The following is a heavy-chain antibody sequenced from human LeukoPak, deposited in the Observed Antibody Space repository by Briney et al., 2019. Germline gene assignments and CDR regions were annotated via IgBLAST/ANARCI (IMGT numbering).Heavy chain of an antibody. J-gene: IGHJ4*02. CDR3: ARYCSGGSCYSGQYYFDY. V-gene: IGHV4-34*01. CDR1: GGSISSYY. CDR2: INHSGST. Sequence: SETLSLTCTVSGGSISSYYWSWIRQPPGKGLEWIGEINHSGSTNYNPSLKSRVTISVDTSKNQFSLKLSSVTAADTAVYYCARYCSGGSCYSGQYYFDYWGQGTLVTVSS. D-gene: IGHD2-15*01.